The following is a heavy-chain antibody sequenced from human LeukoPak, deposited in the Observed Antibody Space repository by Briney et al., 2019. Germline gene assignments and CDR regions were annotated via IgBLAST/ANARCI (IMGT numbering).Heavy chain of an antibody. J-gene: IGHJ3*02. Sequence: GGSLRLSCAASGFTFSSYGMHWVRQAPGKGLEWVAVIWYDGSNRYYADSVKGRFTISRDNSKNTLYLQMNSLRAEDTAVYYCAKDLRDDYGDYDAFDIWGQGTMVTVSS. D-gene: IGHD4-17*01. CDR2: IWYDGSNR. CDR3: AKDLRDDYGDYDAFDI. V-gene: IGHV3-33*06. CDR1: GFTFSSYG.